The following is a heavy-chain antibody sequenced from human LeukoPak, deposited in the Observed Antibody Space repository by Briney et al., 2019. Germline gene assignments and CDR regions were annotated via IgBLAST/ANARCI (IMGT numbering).Heavy chain of an antibody. CDR1: GGSISSYY. D-gene: IGHD3-22*01. J-gene: IGHJ4*02. Sequence: SETLSLTCTVSGGSISSYYWSWIRQPPGKGLEWIGYIYYSGSTNYNPSLKSRVTISVDTSKNQFSLKLSSVTAADTAVYYCARPIARAIVVAPFDYWGQGTLVTVSS. CDR2: IYYSGST. CDR3: ARPIARAIVVAPFDY. V-gene: IGHV4-59*08.